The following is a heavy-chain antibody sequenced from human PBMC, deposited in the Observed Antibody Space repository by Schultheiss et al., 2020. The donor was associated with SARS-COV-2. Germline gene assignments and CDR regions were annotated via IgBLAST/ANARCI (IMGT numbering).Heavy chain of an antibody. V-gene: IGHV3-33*01. J-gene: IGHJ4*02. CDR3: ARAPRGSWYSFDS. Sequence: GESLKISCAASGFTFSSYGMDWVRQAPGKGLEWVALIWNDGNNKFYTDSVKGRFTISRDNSKNTLYLQMNSLRAEDTAVYYCARAPRGSWYSFDSWGQGTLVTVSS. CDR1: GFTFSSYG. D-gene: IGHD6-13*01. CDR2: IWNDGNNK.